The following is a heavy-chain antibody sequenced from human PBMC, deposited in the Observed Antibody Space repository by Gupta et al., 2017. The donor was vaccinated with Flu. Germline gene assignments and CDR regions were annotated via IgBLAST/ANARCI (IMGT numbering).Heavy chain of an antibody. Sequence: QVQLVQSGAEVKRPGTSVQISCTGSGDSFIAYYVHWVRPAPGHGLEWIGRINPNTGATLLSKTFEGRVTMTRDKYISSAYIEVTRLTSDDTAVYFCAREPLGSHNWGVNWFDPWGQGTLVTVSS. CDR3: AREPLGSHNWGVNWFDP. CDR2: INPNTGAT. V-gene: IGHV1-2*06. D-gene: IGHD7-27*01. J-gene: IGHJ5*02. CDR1: GDSFIAYY.